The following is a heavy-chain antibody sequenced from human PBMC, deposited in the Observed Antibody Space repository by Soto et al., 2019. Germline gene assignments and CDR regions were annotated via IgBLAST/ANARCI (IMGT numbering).Heavy chain of an antibody. V-gene: IGHV4-59*01. CDR2: IYYSGST. CDR1: GGSISSYY. CDR3: ASQSHYYGMDV. J-gene: IGHJ6*02. Sequence: KTSETLSLTCTVSGGSISSYYWSWIRQPPGKGLEWIGYIYYSGSTNYNPSLKSRVTISVGTSKNQFSLKLSSVTAADTAVYYCASQSHYYGMDVWGQGTTVTVSS.